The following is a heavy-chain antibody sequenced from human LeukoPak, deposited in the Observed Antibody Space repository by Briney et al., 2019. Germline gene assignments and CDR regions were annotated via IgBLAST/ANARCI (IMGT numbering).Heavy chain of an antibody. V-gene: IGHV3-21*01. CDR2: ISGSSSYI. D-gene: IGHD2-21*01. Sequence: AGGSLRLSCAASGFTFSSYSMNWVRQAPGKGLEWVSSISGSSSYIYYADSVKGRFTISRDNAKNSLYLQMNSLRAEDTAVYYCARDLPYLSEMKPINFDYWGQGTLVTVSS. CDR1: GFTFSSYS. J-gene: IGHJ4*02. CDR3: ARDLPYLSEMKPINFDY.